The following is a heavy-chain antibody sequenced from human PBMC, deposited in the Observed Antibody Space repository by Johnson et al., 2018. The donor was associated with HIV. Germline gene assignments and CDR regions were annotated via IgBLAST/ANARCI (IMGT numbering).Heavy chain of an antibody. D-gene: IGHD2-21*01. CDR2: ISGSGGST. J-gene: IGHJ3*02. V-gene: IGHV3-23*04. CDR1: GFTFSSYA. CDR3: EKSVVVVIAGDNDDAFDI. Sequence: VQLVESGGGLVQPGRSLRLSCAASGFTFSSYAMSWVRQAPGKGLEWVSAISGSGGSTYYADSVKGRFTISRDNPWNTLFLKMNNLTTEDTALYYCEKSVVVVIAGDNDDAFDIWGQGTMVTVSS.